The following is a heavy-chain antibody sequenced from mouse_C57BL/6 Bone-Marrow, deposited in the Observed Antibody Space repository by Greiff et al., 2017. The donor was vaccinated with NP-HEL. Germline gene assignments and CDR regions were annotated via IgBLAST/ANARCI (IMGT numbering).Heavy chain of an antibody. J-gene: IGHJ1*03. D-gene: IGHD1-1*01. CDR2: IRNKANGYTS. CDR3: ANRCYCDSRDWYFAV. Sequence: DVMLVESGGGLVQPGGSLSLSCAASGFTFTDYYMSWVRQPPGKALEWLGFIRNKANGYTSEYSASVKGRFTISRDTSQNILYLQMNALRAEDSSTYYGANRCYCDSRDWYFAVWGTGTTVTVSS. V-gene: IGHV7-3*01. CDR1: GFTFTDYY.